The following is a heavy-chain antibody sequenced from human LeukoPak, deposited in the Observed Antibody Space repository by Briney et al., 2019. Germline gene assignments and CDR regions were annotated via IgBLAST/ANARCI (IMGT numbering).Heavy chain of an antibody. CDR2: INHSGST. CDR1: GGSSSGYY. Sequence: TSETLSLTCAVYGGSSSGYYWSWIRQPPGKGLEWIGEINHSGSTNYNPSLKSRVTISVDTSKNQFSLKLSSVTAADTAVYYCARYLIRMTTVVTDAFDIWGQGTMVTVSS. V-gene: IGHV4-34*01. CDR3: ARYLIRMTTVVTDAFDI. J-gene: IGHJ3*02. D-gene: IGHD4-23*01.